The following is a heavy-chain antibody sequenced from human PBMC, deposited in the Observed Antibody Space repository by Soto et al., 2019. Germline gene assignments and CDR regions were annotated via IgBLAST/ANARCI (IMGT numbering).Heavy chain of an antibody. V-gene: IGHV3-48*02. Sequence: EVQLVESGGGLVQPGGSLRLSCAASGFTFNIYSMNWVRQAPGKGLEWVSYITSDTATIHYADSVRGRFTISRDNAKHSLYLQMNSLRDEDTAAYYCARSVAGHFDYWGQGTLVAVSS. D-gene: IGHD6-19*01. CDR2: ITSDTATI. CDR1: GFTFNIYS. CDR3: ARSVAGHFDY. J-gene: IGHJ4*02.